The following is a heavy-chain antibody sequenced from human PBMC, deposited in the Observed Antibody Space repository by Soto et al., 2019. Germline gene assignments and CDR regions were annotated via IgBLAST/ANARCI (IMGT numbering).Heavy chain of an antibody. J-gene: IGHJ3*02. CDR1: GFTFSSYG. D-gene: IGHD3-9*01. CDR3: AKLQIPYYDILTAPDAFDI. V-gene: IGHV3-30*18. Sequence: GGSLRLSCAASGFTFSSYGMHWVRQAPGKGLEWVAVISYDGSNKYYADSVKGRFTISRDNSKNTLYLQMNSLRAEDTAVHYCAKLQIPYYDILTAPDAFDIWGQGTMVTVSS. CDR2: ISYDGSNK.